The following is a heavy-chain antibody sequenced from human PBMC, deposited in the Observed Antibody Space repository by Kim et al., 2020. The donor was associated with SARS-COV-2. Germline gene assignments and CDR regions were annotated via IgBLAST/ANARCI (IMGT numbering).Heavy chain of an antibody. V-gene: IGHV5-10-1*01. Sequence: GESLKISCKGSGYSFTSYWISWVRQMPGKGLEWMGRIDPSDSYTNYSPSFQGHVTISADKSISTAYLQWSRLKASDTAMYYCARSLGYCSSTSCFPYYYGMDVWRQGTTVTVSS. J-gene: IGHJ6*02. CDR3: ARSLGYCSSTSCFPYYYGMDV. CDR2: IDPSDSYT. D-gene: IGHD2-2*03. CDR1: GYSFTSYW.